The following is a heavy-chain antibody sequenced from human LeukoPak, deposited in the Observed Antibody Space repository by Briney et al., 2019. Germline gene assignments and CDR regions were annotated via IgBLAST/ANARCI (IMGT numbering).Heavy chain of an antibody. Sequence: PGGSLRLSCAASGFTFSSYGMSWVRQAPGKGLEWVSAISGSGGSTYYADSVKGRFTISRDNSKNTLYLQMNSLRAEDTAVYYCAKESASRDYGGNSVFDYWGQGTLVTVSS. D-gene: IGHD4-23*01. J-gene: IGHJ4*02. CDR2: ISGSGGST. CDR3: AKESASRDYGGNSVFDY. V-gene: IGHV3-23*01. CDR1: GFTFSSYG.